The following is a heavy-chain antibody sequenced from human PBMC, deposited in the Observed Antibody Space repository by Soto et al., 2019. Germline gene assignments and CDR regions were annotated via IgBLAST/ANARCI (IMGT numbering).Heavy chain of an antibody. V-gene: IGHV3-33*01. CDR3: ARDGSSSWYANYYMYV. CDR1: GFTFSSYG. D-gene: IGHD6-13*01. J-gene: IGHJ6*03. CDR2: IWYDGSNK. Sequence: GGSLRLSCAASGFTFSSYGMHWVRQAPGKGLEWVAVIWYDGSNKYYADSVKGRFTTSRDNSKNTLYLQMNSLRAEDTAVYYCARDGSSSWYANYYMYVWGKGTTVTVSS.